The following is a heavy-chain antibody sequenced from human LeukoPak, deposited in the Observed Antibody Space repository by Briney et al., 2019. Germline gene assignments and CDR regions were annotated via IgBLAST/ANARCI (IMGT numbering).Heavy chain of an antibody. J-gene: IGHJ6*03. CDR2: VYYSGST. CDR1: GYSIIDGYY. D-gene: IGHD1-14*01. CDR3: ARVKTGVDYYYYYYMDV. V-gene: IGHV4-38-2*02. Sequence: PSETLSLTCTVSGYSIIDGYYWGWIRQPPGKGLEWMGNVYYSGSTYYNPSLKSRVTISVDTSKNQFSLNLSSVTAADTAVYYCARVKTGVDYYYYYYMDVWGTGTTVTVSS.